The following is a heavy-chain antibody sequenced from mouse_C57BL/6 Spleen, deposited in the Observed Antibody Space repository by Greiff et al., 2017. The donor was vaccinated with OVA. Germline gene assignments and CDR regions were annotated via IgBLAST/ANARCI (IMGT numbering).Heavy chain of an antibody. Sequence: EVNVVESGGGLVQPGGSLKLSCAASGFTFSDYYMYWVRQTPEKRLEWVAYISNGGGSTYYPDTVKGRFTISRDNAKNTLYLQMSRRKSEDTAMYYCARQCSGGAMDYWGQGTSVTVSS. J-gene: IGHJ4*01. CDR1: GFTFSDYY. CDR2: ISNGGGST. D-gene: IGHD1-1*01. CDR3: ARQCSGGAMDY. V-gene: IGHV5-12*01.